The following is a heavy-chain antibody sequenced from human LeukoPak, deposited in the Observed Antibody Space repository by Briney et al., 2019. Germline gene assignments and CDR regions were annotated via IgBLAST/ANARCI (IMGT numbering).Heavy chain of an antibody. D-gene: IGHD3-10*01. CDR3: ARVSASGTKFDY. V-gene: IGHV1-8*03. CDR1: GYTFTSYD. CDR2: MNPNSGNT. J-gene: IGHJ4*02. Sequence: ASVKVSCKASGYTFTSYDINWVRQATGQGLEWMGWMNPNSGNTGYAQKFQGRVTITRNTSISTAYMELSSLRSDDTAVYYCARVSASGTKFDYWGQGTLVTVSS.